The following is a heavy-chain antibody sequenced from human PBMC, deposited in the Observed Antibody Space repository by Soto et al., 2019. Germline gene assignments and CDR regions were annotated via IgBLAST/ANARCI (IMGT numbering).Heavy chain of an antibody. J-gene: IGHJ5*02. CDR2: INHSGST. CDR3: ASGPTVTTWNWFDP. CDR1: GGYISGYY. Sequence: PSETLSLTCAVDGGYISGYYWSWIRQPPGKGLEWIGEINHSGSTNYNPSLKSRVTISVDTSKNQFSLKLSSVTAADTAVYYCASGPTVTTWNWFDPWGQGTLVTVSS. V-gene: IGHV4-34*01. D-gene: IGHD4-17*01.